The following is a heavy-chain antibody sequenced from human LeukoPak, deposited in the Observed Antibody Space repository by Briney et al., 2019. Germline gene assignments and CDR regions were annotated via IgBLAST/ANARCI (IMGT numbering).Heavy chain of an antibody. CDR1: GGSISSYY. V-gene: IGHV4-59*01. CDR2: IYYSGST. J-gene: IGHJ4*02. D-gene: IGHD7-27*01. CDR3: ASEWGSDY. Sequence: SETLSPTCTVSGGSISSYYWSWIRQPPGKGLEWIGYIYYSGSTNYNPSLKSRVTISVDTSKNQFSLKLSSVTAADTAVYYCASEWGSDYWGQGTLVTVSS.